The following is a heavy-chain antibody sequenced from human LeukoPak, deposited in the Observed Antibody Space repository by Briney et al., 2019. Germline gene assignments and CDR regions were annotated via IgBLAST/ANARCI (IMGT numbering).Heavy chain of an antibody. V-gene: IGHV3-7*01. CDR3: VRDTRDVDWTLGAFDI. CDR1: GFTFSSYW. J-gene: IGHJ3*02. Sequence: PGGSLRLSCAASGFTFSSYWMSWVRQAPGKGLEWVANIKQDGSEKYYVDSVKGRFTISRDNAKNSLYLQMNSLRAEDTAVYYCVRDTRDVDWTLGAFDIWGQGTKVTVSS. D-gene: IGHD3/OR15-3a*01. CDR2: IKQDGSEK.